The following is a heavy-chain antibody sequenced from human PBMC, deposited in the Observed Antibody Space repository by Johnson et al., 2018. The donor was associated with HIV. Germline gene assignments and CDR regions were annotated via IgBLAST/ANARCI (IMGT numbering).Heavy chain of an antibody. CDR3: ARGVVGVLSNAFDI. V-gene: IGHV3-30*04. Sequence: QVQLVESGGGVVQPGRSLRLSCAASGFTFSSYAMHLVRQAPGKGLEWVAVISYDGSNKYYADSVKGRFTISRDNSKNTLYLQMNSLRAEDTAVYYCARGVVGVLSNAFDIWGQGTMVIVSS. J-gene: IGHJ3*02. D-gene: IGHD1-26*01. CDR1: GFTFSSYA. CDR2: ISYDGSNK.